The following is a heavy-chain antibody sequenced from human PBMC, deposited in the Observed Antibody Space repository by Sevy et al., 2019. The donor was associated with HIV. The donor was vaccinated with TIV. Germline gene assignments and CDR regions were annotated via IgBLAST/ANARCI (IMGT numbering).Heavy chain of an antibody. V-gene: IGHV6-1*01. CDR3: ARDHNFVLDF. CDR1: GDSVSSDSAA. CDR2: TYYRSTWHK. D-gene: IGHD1-20*01. J-gene: IGHJ4*02. Sequence: LSLTCAISGDSVSSDSAAWNWIRQSPARGLEWLGRTYYRSTWHKDYATSLNSRMTINPDTSKNQFSLQLKSVTPEDTAVYYCARDHNFVLDFWGQGILVTVSS.